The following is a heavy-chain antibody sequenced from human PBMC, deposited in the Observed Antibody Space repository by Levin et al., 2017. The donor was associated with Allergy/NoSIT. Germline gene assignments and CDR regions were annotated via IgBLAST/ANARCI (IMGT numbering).Heavy chain of an antibody. CDR1: GGSISSGSYY. CDR3: ARAEVGSEH. Sequence: LRLSCKVSGGSISSGSYYWSWIRQPAAKGLEWIGRIYSSGSANYNPSLKSRVTISVDTSKNQFSLKLSSVTAADTAAYYCARAEVGSEHWGQGTLVTVSS. D-gene: IGHD3-10*01. J-gene: IGHJ4*02. CDR2: IYSSGSA. V-gene: IGHV4-61*02.